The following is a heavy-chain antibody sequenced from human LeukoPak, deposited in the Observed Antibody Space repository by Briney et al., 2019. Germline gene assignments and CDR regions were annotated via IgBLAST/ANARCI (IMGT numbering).Heavy chain of an antibody. CDR2: IIPIFGTA. J-gene: IGHJ6*04. Sequence: GSSVKVSCKPSGGTFSSYAISWVRQAPGHGLEWMGGIIPIFGTANYALKCQRRVTITADESTSTAYMELSSLRSEDTAVYYCARDPITVTTGGRYYDYGIDVWGKGTTVTVSS. CDR3: ARDPITVTTGGRYYDYGIDV. CDR1: GGTFSSYA. V-gene: IGHV1-69*01. D-gene: IGHD4-11*01.